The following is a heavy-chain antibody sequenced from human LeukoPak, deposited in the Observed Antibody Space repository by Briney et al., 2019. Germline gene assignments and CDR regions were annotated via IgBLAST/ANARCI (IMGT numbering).Heavy chain of an antibody. CDR3: AKALGHYDFWSG. Sequence: PGGSLRLSCAASGFTFSSYATSWVRQAPGKGLEWVSAISGSGGSTYYADSVKGRFTISRDNSKNTLNLQMNSLRAEDTAVYYCAKALGHYDFWSGWGQGTLVTVSS. CDR1: GFTFSSYA. CDR2: ISGSGGST. J-gene: IGHJ1*01. D-gene: IGHD3-3*01. V-gene: IGHV3-23*01.